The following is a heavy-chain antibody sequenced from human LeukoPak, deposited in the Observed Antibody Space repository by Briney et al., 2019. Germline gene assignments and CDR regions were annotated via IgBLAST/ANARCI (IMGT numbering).Heavy chain of an antibody. Sequence: ASVKVSCKASGYTFTSYDINWVRQGTGQGLEWMGWMNPNSGNTGYAQKFQGRVTMTRNTSISTAYMELSSLRSEDTAVYYCARGLYRGVAATPAYWGQGTLVTVSS. CDR1: GYTFTSYD. V-gene: IGHV1-8*01. D-gene: IGHD2-15*01. CDR3: ARGLYRGVAATPAY. CDR2: MNPNSGNT. J-gene: IGHJ4*02.